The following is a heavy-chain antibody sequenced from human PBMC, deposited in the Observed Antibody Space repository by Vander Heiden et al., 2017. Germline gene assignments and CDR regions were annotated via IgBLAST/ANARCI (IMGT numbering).Heavy chain of an antibody. D-gene: IGHD2-15*01. CDR3: ARVGHWSGGSCYANWFEP. J-gene: IGHJ5*02. CDR1: GGPFRSYC. CDR2: IIPTLGTA. Sequence: VQPVQSGAEGTRPASSAMAPCYASGGPFRSYCHSSVRQAPGQGLEWMGGIIPTLGTANYAQKFQGRVTITADESTSTAYMELSSLRCEDTAVYDCARVGHWSGGSCYANWFEPWGQGTLVTVSS. V-gene: IGHV1-69*12.